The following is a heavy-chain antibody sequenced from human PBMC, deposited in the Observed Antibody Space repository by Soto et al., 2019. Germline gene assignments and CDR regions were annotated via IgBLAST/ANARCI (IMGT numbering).Heavy chain of an antibody. D-gene: IGHD2-15*01. CDR3: ARDRGYDAHDYYYNAMDV. J-gene: IGHJ6*02. CDR2: IRGFSPYT. CDR1: VFTFMTYT. V-gene: IGHV3-21*01. Sequence: NPGWSLRLACVSSVFTFMTYTMKWVRQAPGKGLEWVSGIRGFSPYTFYSESVKGRFTISRDNAKNSLYLQMNSLRAEDTAVYYCARDRGYDAHDYYYNAMDVWGQGTTVTVSS.